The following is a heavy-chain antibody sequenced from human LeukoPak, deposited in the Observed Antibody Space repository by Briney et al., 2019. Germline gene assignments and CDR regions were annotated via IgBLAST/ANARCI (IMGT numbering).Heavy chain of an antibody. Sequence: PGGSLRLTCAASGFTFSSYSMNWVRQAPGKGLEWVGRIKSKTDGGTTDYAAPVKGRFTISRDDSKNTLYLQMNSLKTEDTAVYYCTTDLGIAAAGLFDYWGQRTLVTVSS. D-gene: IGHD6-13*01. V-gene: IGHV3-15*07. CDR1: GFTFSSYS. CDR2: IKSKTDGGTT. CDR3: TTDLGIAAAGLFDY. J-gene: IGHJ4*02.